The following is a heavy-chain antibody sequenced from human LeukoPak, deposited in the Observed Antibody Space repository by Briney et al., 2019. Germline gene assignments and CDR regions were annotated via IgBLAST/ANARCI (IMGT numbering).Heavy chain of an antibody. D-gene: IGHD6-13*01. CDR2: ISDSGGST. CDR1: GFTFSSYA. Sequence: PGGSLRLSCAASGFTFSSYAMSWVRQAPGKGLEWVSIISDSGGSTYYADSVKGRFTISRDNSKNTLYLQLNSLRAEDTAVYYCAKHGPSPSSWFGPSDYWGQGTLVTVSS. CDR3: AKHGPSPSSWFGPSDY. V-gene: IGHV3-23*01. J-gene: IGHJ4*02.